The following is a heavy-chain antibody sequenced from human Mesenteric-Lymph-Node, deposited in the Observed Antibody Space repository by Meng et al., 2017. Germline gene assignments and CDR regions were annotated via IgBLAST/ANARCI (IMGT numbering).Heavy chain of an antibody. D-gene: IGHD6-19*01. CDR1: GFTISRHW. CDR2: INSDGRTT. J-gene: IGHJ4*02. V-gene: IGHV3-74*01. Sequence: EVQLVESGGGLVQPGGSLRLSCAASGFTISRHWMHWVRQAPGKGLVGVSRINSDGRTTNYADSVKGRFTISRDNAKNTLYLQMNSLRAEDTAVYFCTGLSGPFDYWGQGTLVTVSS. CDR3: TGLSGPFDY.